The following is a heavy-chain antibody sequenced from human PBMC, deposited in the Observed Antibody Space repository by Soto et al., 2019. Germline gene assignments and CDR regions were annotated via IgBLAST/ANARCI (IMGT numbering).Heavy chain of an antibody. D-gene: IGHD3-22*01. CDR1: GGSISSGDYY. Sequence: PSETLSLTCTVSGGSISSGDYYWSWIRQPPGKGLEWIGHIYYSGSTYYNPSLKSRVTISVDTSKNQFSLKLSSVTAADTAVYYCARGYYYDSSGYYSEVEYWGQGTLVTVSS. CDR2: IYYSGST. J-gene: IGHJ4*02. CDR3: ARGYYYDSSGYYSEVEY. V-gene: IGHV4-30-4*01.